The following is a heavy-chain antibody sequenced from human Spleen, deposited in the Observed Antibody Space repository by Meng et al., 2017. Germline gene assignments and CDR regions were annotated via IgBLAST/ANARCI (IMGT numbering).Heavy chain of an antibody. V-gene: IGHV3-7*01. J-gene: IGHJ4*02. CDR1: GFTFSTYW. CDR3: ERDVRSDWPAAGVGPFDD. D-gene: IGHD2-21*02. CDR2: IKHDGSDK. Sequence: GESLKISCAASGFTFSTYWMSWVRQAPGKGLEWVSNIKHDGSDKFYADSVRGRFTISRDNAENSLYLQMNSLRAEDTAVYYCERDVRSDWPAAGVGPFDDWGQGTLVTVSS.